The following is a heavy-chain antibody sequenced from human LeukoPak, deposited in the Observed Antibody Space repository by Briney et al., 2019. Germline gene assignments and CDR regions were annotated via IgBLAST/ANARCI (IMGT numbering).Heavy chain of an antibody. CDR1: GGSISNYY. Sequence: PSETLSLTCTVSGGSISNYYWSWIRQPPGKGLEWIGYIYDSGSTNYNPSLKSRVTISVDTSKDQFSLKLSSVTAADTAVYYCARDRGVAGGNAFDIWGQGTMVTVSS. CDR3: ARDRGVAGGNAFDI. CDR2: IYDSGST. J-gene: IGHJ3*02. D-gene: IGHD6-19*01. V-gene: IGHV4-59*01.